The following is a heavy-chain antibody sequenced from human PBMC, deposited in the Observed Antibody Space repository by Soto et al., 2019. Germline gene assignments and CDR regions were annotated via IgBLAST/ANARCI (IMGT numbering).Heavy chain of an antibody. D-gene: IGHD3-16*01. CDR2: IRTSGGNT. J-gene: IGHJ6*02. CDR1: GFTFSSYV. V-gene: IGHV3-23*01. CDR3: ARGIRDPHTHDYGMDV. Sequence: GSLRLSCAASGFTFSSYVMNWVRQAPGKGLEWVSGIRTSGGNTYYADSVEGRFTISRDNSKNTLYLQMKSLRAEDTAVYYCARGIRDPHTHDYGMDVWGQGNTVTVSS.